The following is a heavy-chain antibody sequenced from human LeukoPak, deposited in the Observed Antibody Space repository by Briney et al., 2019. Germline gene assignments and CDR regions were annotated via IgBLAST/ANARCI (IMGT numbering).Heavy chain of an antibody. CDR2: INPNSGGT. Sequence: ASVKVSCKASGYTFTGYYMHWVRQAPGQGLEWMGWINPNSGGTNYAQKFQGRVTMTRNTSISTAYMELSSLRSEDTAVYYCARLRYFDWLLTVHDAFDIWGQGTMVTVSS. CDR1: GYTFTGYY. CDR3: ARLRYFDWLLTVHDAFDI. J-gene: IGHJ3*02. V-gene: IGHV1-2*02. D-gene: IGHD3-9*01.